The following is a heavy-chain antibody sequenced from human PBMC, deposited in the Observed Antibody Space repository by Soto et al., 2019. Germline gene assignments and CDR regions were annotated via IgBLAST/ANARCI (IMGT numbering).Heavy chain of an antibody. CDR1: GLSLSNIW. V-gene: IGHV3-7*01. Sequence: PGGSLRLSCVGSGLSLSNIWTSWVRQAPGKGLEWVANIKQGGTETYYVDSVKGRFTISKDHAKNSLYLQMNTLRAADTAVYYCARYPTTTGGLDIWGQGTLVTVSS. CDR3: ARYPTTTGGLDI. J-gene: IGHJ3*02. CDR2: IKQGGTET. D-gene: IGHD1-1*01.